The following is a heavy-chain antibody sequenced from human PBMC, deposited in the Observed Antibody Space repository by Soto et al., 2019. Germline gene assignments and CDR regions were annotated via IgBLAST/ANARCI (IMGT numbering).Heavy chain of an antibody. Sequence: QVQLVQSGAEVKKPESSVKVSCKTSGGTFVRHVISWVRQAPGQGPEWMGKINPLSGISNYAQKFQDRVTFTADTDSSTASMERSSLRSDGTAVYYCATPACAATWCSPAHNLDHWGQRTLVTVSS. D-gene: IGHD2-2*01. V-gene: IGHV1-69*09. CDR2: INPLSGIS. J-gene: IGHJ4*02. CDR3: ATPACAATWCSPAHNLDH. CDR1: GGTFVRHV.